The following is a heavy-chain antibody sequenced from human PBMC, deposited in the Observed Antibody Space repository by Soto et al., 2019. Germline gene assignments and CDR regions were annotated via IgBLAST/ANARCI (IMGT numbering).Heavy chain of an antibody. CDR1: GGTFSSSA. Sequence: QVQLVQSGAEMKEPGSSVKVSCKTSGGTFSSSAISWLRQAPGQGLEWMGGIIPLFRTPDYAQKFQGRVTIAADESTSTAYMELSSLTSEDTAVYYCARDNDRLQLGGNYYYILEAWGQGTTITGSS. V-gene: IGHV1-69*12. D-gene: IGHD4-4*01. J-gene: IGHJ6*02. CDR3: ARDNDRLQLGGNYYYILEA. CDR2: IIPLFRTP.